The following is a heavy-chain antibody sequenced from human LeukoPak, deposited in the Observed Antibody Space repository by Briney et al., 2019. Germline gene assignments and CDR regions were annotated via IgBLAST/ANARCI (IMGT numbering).Heavy chain of an antibody. CDR3: ARVQGYDAGYYYYYGMDV. J-gene: IGHJ6*02. CDR2: IIPILGIA. V-gene: IGHV1-69*04. Sequence: ASVKVSCKASGGTFSSYAISWVRQAPGQGLEWMGRIIPILGIANSAQKFQGRVTITADKSTSTAYMELSSLRSEDTAVYYCARVQGYDAGYYYYYGMDVWGQGTTVTVSS. D-gene: IGHD5-12*01. CDR1: GGTFSSYA.